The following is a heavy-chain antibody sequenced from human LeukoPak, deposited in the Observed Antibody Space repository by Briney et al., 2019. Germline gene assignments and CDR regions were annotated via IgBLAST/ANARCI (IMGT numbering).Heavy chain of an antibody. J-gene: IGHJ4*02. CDR3: ASQDIFDY. V-gene: IGHV3-74*01. D-gene: IGHD2-15*01. Sequence: GGSLRLSCAASGFTFSNYWMHWVRQAPGKGLEWVSRINSDGSSTTYADSVKGRFTISRDNAKNTLYLQMNSLGAEDTAVYYCASQDIFDYWGQGTLVTVSS. CDR2: INSDGSST. CDR1: GFTFSNYW.